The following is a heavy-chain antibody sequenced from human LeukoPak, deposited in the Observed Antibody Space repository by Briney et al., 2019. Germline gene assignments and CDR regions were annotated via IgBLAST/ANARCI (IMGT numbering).Heavy chain of an antibody. Sequence: ASVKVSCKASGYTFTGYYMHWVRQAPGQGLEWMGRINPNSGGTNYAQKFQGRVTMTRDTSISTAYMELSRLRSDDTAVYYCARALPRGIYYYMDVRGKGTTVTVSS. CDR3: ARALPRGIYYYMDV. CDR2: INPNSGGT. J-gene: IGHJ6*03. CDR1: GYTFTGYY. D-gene: IGHD3-10*01. V-gene: IGHV1-2*06.